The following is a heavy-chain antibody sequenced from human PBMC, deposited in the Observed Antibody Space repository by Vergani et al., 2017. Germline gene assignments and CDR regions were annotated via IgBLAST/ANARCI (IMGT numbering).Heavy chain of an antibody. V-gene: IGHV4-34*01. D-gene: IGHD3-3*01. CDR1: GGSFSGYY. Sequence: QVQLQQWGAGLLKPSETLSLTCAVYGGSFSGYYWSWTRQPPGKGLEWIGEINHSGSTNYNPSLKSRVTISVDTSKNQFSLKLSSVTAADTAVYYCARGSGGSGSYYYYYYMDVWGKGTTVTVSS. J-gene: IGHJ6*03. CDR3: ARGSGGSGSYYYYYYMDV. CDR2: INHSGST.